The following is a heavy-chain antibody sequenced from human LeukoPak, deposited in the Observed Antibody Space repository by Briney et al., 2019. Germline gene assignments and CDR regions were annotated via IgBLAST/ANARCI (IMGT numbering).Heavy chain of an antibody. CDR2: INPNSGGT. CDR3: ARDWYYDFWSRRNNNYYYGMDV. CDR1: GYTFTRHY. J-gene: IGHJ6*02. D-gene: IGHD3-3*01. V-gene: IGHV1-2*02. Sequence: ASVTVSCKPSGYTFTRHYMQWLRQAPGQGLEWMGWINPNSGGTNYAQKFQGRDTMTRDTSISTADKELVRLRSDDTAVYYCARDWYYDFWSRRNNNYYYGMDVWGQGTTVTVSS.